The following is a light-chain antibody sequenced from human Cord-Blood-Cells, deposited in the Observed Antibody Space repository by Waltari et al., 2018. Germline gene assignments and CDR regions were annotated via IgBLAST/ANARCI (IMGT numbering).Light chain of an antibody. CDR1: QSISSY. V-gene: IGKV1-39*01. J-gene: IGKJ4*01. Sequence: DIQMTQSQSPLSASVGDRVTLTCRASQSISSYLNWYQQKPGKAPTLLIYATSSLQSGVPSRFSGSGSGTDFTLTISSLQPVDFATYYCQQSYSTPPTFGGGTKVEIK. CDR2: ATS. CDR3: QQSYSTPPT.